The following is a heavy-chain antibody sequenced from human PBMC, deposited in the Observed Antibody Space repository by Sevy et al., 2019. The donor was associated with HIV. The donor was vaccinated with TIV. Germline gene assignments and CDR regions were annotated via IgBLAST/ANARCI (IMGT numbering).Heavy chain of an antibody. CDR3: AREVDGSTWTPEWYYFDY. Sequence: GGSLRLSCAASGFAFRSYSMNWVRQAPGKGLEWVSSITTSSSYIHYADSVKGRFTISRDNAKNSLYLQMNSLRAEDTAVYYCAREVDGSTWTPEWYYFDYWGQGTLVTVSS. D-gene: IGHD6-13*01. J-gene: IGHJ4*02. V-gene: IGHV3-21*01. CDR2: ITTSSSYI. CDR1: GFAFRSYS.